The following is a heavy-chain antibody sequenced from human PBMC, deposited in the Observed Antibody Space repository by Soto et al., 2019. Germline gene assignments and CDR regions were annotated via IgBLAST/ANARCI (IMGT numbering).Heavy chain of an antibody. J-gene: IGHJ4*02. CDR2: IGGSGSDT. V-gene: IGHV3-48*02. CDR1: GFTFSSYS. D-gene: IGHD3-9*01. CDR3: ARDPYSHNTGFHGY. Sequence: EVHLVESGGGLVQTGGSLRLSCAASGFTFSSYSMNWIRQAPGKGLEWISYIGGSGSDTHSADSVKGRFTTSRDNAKNLLFLQMDSLRDEDTAFYYSARDPYSHNTGFHGYWGQGPLVTVSS.